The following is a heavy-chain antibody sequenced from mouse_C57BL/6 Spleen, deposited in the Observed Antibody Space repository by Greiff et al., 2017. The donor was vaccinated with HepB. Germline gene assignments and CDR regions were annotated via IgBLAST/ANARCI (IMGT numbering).Heavy chain of an antibody. CDR3: AIIPADYYGSSFDY. D-gene: IGHD1-1*01. Sequence: EVQLVESGPGLVKPSQSLSLTCSVTGYSITSGYYWNWIRQFPGNKLEWMGYISYDGSNNYNPSLKNRISITRDTSKNQFFLKLNSVTTEDTATYYCAIIPADYYGSSFDYWGQGTTLTVSS. J-gene: IGHJ2*01. CDR2: ISYDGSN. V-gene: IGHV3-6*01. CDR1: GYSITSGYY.